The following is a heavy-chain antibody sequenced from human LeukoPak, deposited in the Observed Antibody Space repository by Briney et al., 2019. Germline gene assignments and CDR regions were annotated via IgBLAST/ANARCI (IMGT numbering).Heavy chain of an antibody. J-gene: IGHJ3*02. CDR1: GLTFSSYE. V-gene: IGHV3-48*03. Sequence: GGSLRLSCAASGLTFSSYEMNWVRQAAGKGLEWVSYISSSGSSIYYADSVKGRFTISRDNAKKSLYLQMHSLRAEDTAVYYCARDSHKFDSSGYYPDAFDIWGQGTMVTVSS. CDR3: ARDSHKFDSSGYYPDAFDI. CDR2: ISSSGSSI. D-gene: IGHD3-22*01.